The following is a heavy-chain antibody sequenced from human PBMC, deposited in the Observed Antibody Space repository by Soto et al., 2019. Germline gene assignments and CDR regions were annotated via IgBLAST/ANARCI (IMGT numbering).Heavy chain of an antibody. CDR1: GFTFSNYA. V-gene: IGHV3-30-3*01. J-gene: IGHJ6*02. Sequence: QVQLVESGGGVVQPGRSLRLSCAASGFTFSNYAMYWVRQAPGKGLEWVAVISYDGNNKYYADSVKGRFTISRDNSKNPLYLQMNSLGAEDTAVYSCARAGCEGGTCYTLVGLRYGMDVWGQGTTVTVSS. D-gene: IGHD2-15*01. CDR3: ARAGCEGGTCYTLVGLRYGMDV. CDR2: ISYDGNNK.